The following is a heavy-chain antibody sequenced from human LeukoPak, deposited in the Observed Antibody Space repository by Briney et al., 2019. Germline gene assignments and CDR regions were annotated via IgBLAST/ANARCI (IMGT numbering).Heavy chain of an antibody. J-gene: IGHJ6*03. V-gene: IGHV3-30*02. CDR2: IHHDGSNK. Sequence: GGSLRLSCAASGFTFSSYGMHWVRQAPGKGLDWVAFIHHDGSNKYYADSVRGRFTISRDNSKNTLYLQMNSLRAEDTAVYYCAGDFFSWNRKVYYYYMDVWGKGTTVTVSS. CDR3: AGDFFSWNRKVYYYYMDV. CDR1: GFTFSSYG. D-gene: IGHD1/OR15-1a*01.